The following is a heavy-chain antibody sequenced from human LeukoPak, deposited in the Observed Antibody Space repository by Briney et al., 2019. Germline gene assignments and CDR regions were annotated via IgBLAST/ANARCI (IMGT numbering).Heavy chain of an antibody. CDR1: GFTLDDYA. CDR2: ISWNSGSI. CDR3: ARVGVRYSSSATFDY. J-gene: IGHJ4*02. D-gene: IGHD6-6*01. Sequence: GGSLRLSCAASGFTLDDYAMHWVRQAPGKGLEWVSGISWNSGSIGYADSVKGRFTISRDNAKNSLYLQMNSLRAEDTAVYYCARVGVRYSSSATFDYWGQGTLVTVSS. V-gene: IGHV3-9*01.